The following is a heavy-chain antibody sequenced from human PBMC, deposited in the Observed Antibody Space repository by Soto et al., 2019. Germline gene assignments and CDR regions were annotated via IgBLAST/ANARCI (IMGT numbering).Heavy chain of an antibody. CDR2: IISMFGAA. D-gene: IGHD1-1*01. CDR3: ARGGKERFRGSGMDV. V-gene: IGHV1-69*01. Sequence: QVQLVQSGAEVKKPGSSVKVSCKASGGTFSSYAISWVRQAPGQGLEWMGEIISMFGAAMYAQKFQGRVTITADESASTAYMALSSLRSEDTAVYYCARGGKERFRGSGMDVWGQGTTVTVS. CDR1: GGTFSSYA. J-gene: IGHJ6*02.